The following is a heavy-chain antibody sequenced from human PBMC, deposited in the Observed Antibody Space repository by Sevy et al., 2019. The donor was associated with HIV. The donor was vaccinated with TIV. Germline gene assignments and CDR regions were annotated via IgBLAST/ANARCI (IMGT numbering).Heavy chain of an antibody. J-gene: IGHJ4*02. D-gene: IGHD3-3*01. Sequence: SETLSLTCTVSGGSISSGGYYWSWIRQHPGKGLEWIGYIYYSGSTYYNPSLKSRVTISVDTSKNQFSLKLSSVTAAETAVYYCARGLTYYDFWSGYYTTGYFDYWGQGTLVTVSS. CDR3: ARGLTYYDFWSGYYTTGYFDY. CDR1: GGSISSGGYY. V-gene: IGHV4-31*03. CDR2: IYYSGST.